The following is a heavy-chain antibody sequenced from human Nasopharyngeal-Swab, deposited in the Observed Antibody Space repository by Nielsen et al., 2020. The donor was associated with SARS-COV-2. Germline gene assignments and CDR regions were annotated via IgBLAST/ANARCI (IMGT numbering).Heavy chain of an antibody. CDR1: GYPLTNYA. V-gene: IGHV7-4-1*02. CDR3: ARSPYYYYMDV. J-gene: IGHJ6*03. Sequence: SCKASGYPLTNYAMNWVRQAPGQGLEWMGWINTNTGNPTYAQGFTGRFVFSLDTSVSTAYLQISSLKAEDTAVYYRARSPYYYYMDVWGKGTTVTVSS. CDR2: INTNTGNP.